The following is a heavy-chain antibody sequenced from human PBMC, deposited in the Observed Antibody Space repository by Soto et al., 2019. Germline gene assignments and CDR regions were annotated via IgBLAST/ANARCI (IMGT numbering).Heavy chain of an antibody. V-gene: IGHV4-59*01. CDR1: GGSISSYY. D-gene: IGHD6-13*01. Sequence: SETLSLTCTFSGGSISSYYWSWIRQPPGKGLEWIGYIYYSGSTNYNPSLKSRVTISVDTSKNQFSLKLSSVTAADTAVYYCARDTLYSSSFDVWGQGTTVTVSS. CDR2: IYYSGST. CDR3: ARDTLYSSSFDV. J-gene: IGHJ6*02.